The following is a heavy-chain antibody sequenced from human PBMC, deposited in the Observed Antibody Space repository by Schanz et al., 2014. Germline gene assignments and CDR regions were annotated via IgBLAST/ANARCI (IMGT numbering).Heavy chain of an antibody. CDR3: ARKVVATSGGYYDN. CDR2: ISSASSTI. Sequence: EVQLEESGGGLVQPGGSLRLSCSASGFTFSSYSMNWVCQAPGKGLEWVSYISSASSTINYADSVKGRFTISRDNAKNSLFLQMNSLRADDTAVYFCARKVVATSGGYYDNWGQGTLVIVSS. CDR1: GFTFSSYS. D-gene: IGHD5-12*01. J-gene: IGHJ4*02. V-gene: IGHV3-48*01.